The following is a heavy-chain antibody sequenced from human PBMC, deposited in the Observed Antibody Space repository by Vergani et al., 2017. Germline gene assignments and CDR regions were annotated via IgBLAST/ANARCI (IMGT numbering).Heavy chain of an antibody. J-gene: IGHJ4*02. Sequence: QVQLQESGPGLVKPSQTLSLTCTVSGGSISSGGYYWSWIRQHPGKGLEWIGYIYYSGSTYYNPSLKSRVTISVDTSKNQCSLKLSSVTAADTAVYYCARVCSGGSCYSRAADYWGQGTLVTVSS. CDR2: IYYSGST. CDR3: ARVCSGGSCYSRAADY. V-gene: IGHV4-31*03. D-gene: IGHD2-15*01. CDR1: GGSISSGGYY.